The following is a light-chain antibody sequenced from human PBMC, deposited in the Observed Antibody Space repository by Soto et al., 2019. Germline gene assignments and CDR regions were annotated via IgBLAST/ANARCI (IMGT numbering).Light chain of an antibody. CDR1: QSIRND. CDR2: AAS. J-gene: IGKJ2*01. Sequence: DIQMTQSPSSLSASVGDRVTITCRASQSIRNDLYWYQQKPGKAPKILIYAASNLQGGVPSRFSGSGSGTDFTLIISSLQPEDFATYYCQQSYSPPPYTFGQGTRLEI. V-gene: IGKV1-39*01. CDR3: QQSYSPPPYT.